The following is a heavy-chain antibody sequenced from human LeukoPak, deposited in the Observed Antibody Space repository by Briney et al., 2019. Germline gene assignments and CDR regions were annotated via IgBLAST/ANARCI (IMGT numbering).Heavy chain of an antibody. D-gene: IGHD1-26*01. J-gene: IGHJ4*02. V-gene: IGHV1-8*01. CDR1: GYTFTSYD. CDR2: MNPNSGNT. Sequence: ASVKVSCEASGYTFTSYDINWVRQATGQGLEWMGWMNPNSGNTGYAQKFQGRVTMTRNTSISTAYMELSSPRSEDTAVYYCARAYSGSYNAGGYWGQGTLVTVSS. CDR3: ARAYSGSYNAGGY.